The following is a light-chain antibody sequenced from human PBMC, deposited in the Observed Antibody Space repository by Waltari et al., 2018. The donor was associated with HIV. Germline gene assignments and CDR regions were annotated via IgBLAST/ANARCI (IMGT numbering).Light chain of an antibody. CDR1: NSDVGGYNF. J-gene: IGLJ1*01. V-gene: IGLV2-11*01. CDR3: CSHAGNFIFA. CDR2: DVS. Sequence: QSALTQPASVSGSPGQSITISCTGTNSDVGGYNFVSWYQQHPGKAPKLIIFDVSHRPSGVPDRFSASKSGNTAFLTISGLQAEDEAEYHCCSHAGNFIFAFGTGTKVTVL.